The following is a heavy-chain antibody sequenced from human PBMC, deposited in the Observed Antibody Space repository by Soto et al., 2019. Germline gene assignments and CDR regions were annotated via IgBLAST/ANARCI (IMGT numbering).Heavy chain of an antibody. V-gene: IGHV3-30*18. CDR1: GFTFSSYG. CDR2: ISYDGSNK. D-gene: IGHD6-6*01. CDR3: AKEKYSSSPFDY. J-gene: IGHJ4*02. Sequence: GGSLRLSCAASGFTFSSYGMHWVRQAPGKGLEWVAVISYDGSNKYYADSVKGRFTISRDNSKNTLYLQMNSLRAEDTAVYYCAKEKYSSSPFDYWGQGTLVTVSS.